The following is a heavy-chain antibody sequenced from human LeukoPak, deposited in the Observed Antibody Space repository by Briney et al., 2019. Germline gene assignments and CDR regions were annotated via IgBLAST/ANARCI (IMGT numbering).Heavy chain of an antibody. CDR3: ARSHITMVRGVIIPFDY. CDR1: GYTFTSYG. Sequence: ASVKVSCKASGYTFTSYGISWVRQAPGQGLEWMGWISAYNGNTNYAQKLQGRVTMTTDTSTSTAYMELRSLRSDDTAVYYCARSHITMVRGVIIPFDYWGQGTLATVSS. J-gene: IGHJ4*02. V-gene: IGHV1-18*01. D-gene: IGHD3-10*01. CDR2: ISAYNGNT.